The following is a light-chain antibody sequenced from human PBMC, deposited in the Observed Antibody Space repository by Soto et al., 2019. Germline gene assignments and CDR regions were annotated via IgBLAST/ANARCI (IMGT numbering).Light chain of an antibody. V-gene: IGKV3-15*01. Sequence: EIVMTQSPATLSVSPGENATLSCRASQSISRNLAWYRQKPGQTPRLLIYDASTRATGVPARFRGSGSGTDFPLTISSLQSEDFAVYYCQQYSNWPLFGPGTKVDI. CDR3: QQYSNWPL. CDR1: QSISRN. J-gene: IGKJ3*01. CDR2: DAS.